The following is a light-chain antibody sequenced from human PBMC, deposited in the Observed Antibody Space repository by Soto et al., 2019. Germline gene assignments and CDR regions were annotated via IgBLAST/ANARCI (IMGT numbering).Light chain of an antibody. Sequence: IQITPSPSSPCASVGDRVTITNQASQDISNYLNWYQQKPGKAPKLLIFDAFSLETGVPSRFSGSGSGTDFTFTISSLQPEDIATYYCQQYENLPITFGQGTRLEI. V-gene: IGKV1-33*01. CDR2: DAF. J-gene: IGKJ5*01. CDR1: QDISNY. CDR3: QQYENLPIT.